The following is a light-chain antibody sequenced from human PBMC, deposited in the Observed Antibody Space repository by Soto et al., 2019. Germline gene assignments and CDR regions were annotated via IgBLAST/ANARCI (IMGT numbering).Light chain of an antibody. CDR2: GAY. J-gene: IGKJ5*01. CDR1: QSVSTH. V-gene: IGKV1-39*01. Sequence: DIQMTQSPSSLSASVGDRVTITCRASQSVSTHLSWYQQKPGKAPKLLIYGAYRLQSGVPSRFGGSGSGTDFNIKIRSMQPEGFATYYLLQSLGTLRTFGQVPRL. CDR3: LQSLGTLRT.